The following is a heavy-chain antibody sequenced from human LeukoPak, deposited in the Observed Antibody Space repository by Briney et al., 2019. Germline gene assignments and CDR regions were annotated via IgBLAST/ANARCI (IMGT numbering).Heavy chain of an antibody. CDR1: GGSFSGYY. CDR2: INHSGST. CDR3: ARGRITMVRGVIIYYYFDY. J-gene: IGHJ4*02. D-gene: IGHD3-10*01. Sequence: SETLSLTCAVYGGSFSGYYWSWISQPPGKGLEWIGEINHSGSTNYNPSLKSRVTISVDTSKNQFSLKLSSVTAADTAVYYCARGRITMVRGVIIYYYFDYWGQGTLVTVSS. V-gene: IGHV4-34*01.